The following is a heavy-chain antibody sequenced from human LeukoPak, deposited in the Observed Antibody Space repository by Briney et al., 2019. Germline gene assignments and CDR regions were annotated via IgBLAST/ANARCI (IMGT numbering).Heavy chain of an antibody. CDR3: AELGXXMXGGV. CDR2: ISSSGSTI. D-gene: IGHD3-16*01. V-gene: IGHV3-48*02. CDR1: GFTFRTSG. J-gene: IGHJ6*04. Sequence: SXXXXCXASGFTFRTSGMNWVRQAPGKGLEWVSYISSSGSTIYYADSVKGRFTISRDNAKNSLYMQMNSLRDEDTAVYYCAELGXXMXGGVWGXGTTVTISS.